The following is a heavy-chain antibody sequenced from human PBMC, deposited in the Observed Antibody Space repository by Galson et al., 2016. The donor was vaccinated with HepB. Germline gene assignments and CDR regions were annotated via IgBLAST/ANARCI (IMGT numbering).Heavy chain of an antibody. Sequence: SVKVSCKASGYTFTTNAMHWVRQAPGQSLEWMGWINTGNGITKYSQRFQGRVTITRDTPARTVYMELTSLTSADTAVYYCARVSFEQWLVNPHDYWGQGTLVTVSS. J-gene: IGHJ4*02. CDR1: GYTFTTNA. CDR3: ARVSFEQWLVNPHDY. V-gene: IGHV1-3*04. D-gene: IGHD6-19*01. CDR2: INTGNGIT.